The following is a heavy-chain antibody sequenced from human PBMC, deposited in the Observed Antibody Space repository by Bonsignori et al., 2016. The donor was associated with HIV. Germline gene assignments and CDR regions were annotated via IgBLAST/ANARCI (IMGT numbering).Heavy chain of an antibody. D-gene: IGHD3-22*01. J-gene: IGHJ3*02. Sequence: WIRQPPGKGLEWIGSIYHSGSTYYNPSLKSRVTISVDTSKNQFSLKLSSVTAADTAVYYCARHSPILYYYDSSGPFAFDIWGQGTMVTVSS. CDR2: IYHSGST. CDR3: ARHSPILYYYDSSGPFAFDI. V-gene: IGHV4-38-2*01.